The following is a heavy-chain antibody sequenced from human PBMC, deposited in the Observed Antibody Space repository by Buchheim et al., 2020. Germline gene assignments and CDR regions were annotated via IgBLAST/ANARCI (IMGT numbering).Heavy chain of an antibody. D-gene: IGHD6-13*01. J-gene: IGHJ6*02. CDR3: ARSRAAAAALYYYYYGMDV. Sequence: QVQLQQWGAGLLKPSETLSLTCAVYGGSFSGYYWSWIRQPPGKGLEWIGEINHSGSTNHNPSLKSRVTISVDTSKNQFSLKLSSVTAADTAVYYCARSRAAAAALYYYYYGMDVWGQGTT. CDR2: INHSGST. CDR1: GGSFSGYY. V-gene: IGHV4-34*01.